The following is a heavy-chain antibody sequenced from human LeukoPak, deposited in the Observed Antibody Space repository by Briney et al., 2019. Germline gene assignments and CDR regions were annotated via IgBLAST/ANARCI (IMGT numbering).Heavy chain of an antibody. J-gene: IGHJ4*02. CDR1: GFTFSRYE. V-gene: IGHV3-48*03. D-gene: IGHD5-18*01. CDR2: ISRSGDTI. CDR3: TRQEETAGATNFDY. Sequence: GGSLRLSCAASGFTFSRYEMNWVRQAPGKGLEWVSYISRSGDTIYFADSVKGRLTISRDNAKNSLYLQMSSLKTEDTAVYYCTRQEETAGATNFDYWGQGTLVTVSS.